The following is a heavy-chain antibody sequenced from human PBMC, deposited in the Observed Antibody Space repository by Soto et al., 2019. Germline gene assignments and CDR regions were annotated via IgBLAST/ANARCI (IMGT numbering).Heavy chain of an antibody. CDR2: ISSNGGST. CDR3: VKVGQYCSGGSCYFDY. CDR1: GFTFSSYA. V-gene: IGHV3-64D*09. J-gene: IGHJ4*02. Sequence: GGSLRLSCSASGFTFSSYAMHWVRQAPGKGLEYVSAISSNGGSTYYADAVKGRFTISRDNSKNTLYLQMSSLRAEDTAVYYCVKVGQYCSGGSCYFDYWGRGTLVTVSS. D-gene: IGHD2-15*01.